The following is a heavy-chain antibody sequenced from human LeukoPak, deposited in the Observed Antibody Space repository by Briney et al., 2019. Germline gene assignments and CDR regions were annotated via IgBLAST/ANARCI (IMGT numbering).Heavy chain of an antibody. Sequence: GSLRLSCAASGVTFSSYWMSWIRQPPGKGLEWIGEINHSGSTNYNPSLKSRVTISVDTSENQFSLKLNSVTAADTAVYYCARIGRPWGQGTLVTVSS. J-gene: IGHJ5*02. D-gene: IGHD2-15*01. V-gene: IGHV4-34*01. CDR2: INHSGST. CDR1: GVTFSSYW. CDR3: ARIGRP.